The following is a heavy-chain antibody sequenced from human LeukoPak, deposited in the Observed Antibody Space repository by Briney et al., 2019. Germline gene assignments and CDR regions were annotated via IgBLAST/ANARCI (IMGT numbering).Heavy chain of an antibody. V-gene: IGHV4-59*01. CDR3: ARDRRYGDYFDY. Sequence: SETLSLTCTVSGGSISSYYWNWIRQPPGKGLEWIGYISDSGSTNYNPSLKSRVTTSVDTSKNQFSLKLSSVTAADTAVYYCARDRRYGDYFDYWGQGTLVTVSS. J-gene: IGHJ4*02. D-gene: IGHD4-17*01. CDR2: ISDSGST. CDR1: GGSISSYY.